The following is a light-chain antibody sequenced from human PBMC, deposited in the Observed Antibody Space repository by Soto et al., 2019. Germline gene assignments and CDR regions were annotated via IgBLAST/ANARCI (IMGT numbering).Light chain of an antibody. CDR3: LQDYNYPRT. J-gene: IGKJ1*01. Sequence: AIQLTQSPSSLSASVGDRVTITCRASQGIRNDLGWYQQKPGKAPNLLIYAASSLQSGVPSRFSGCGSGTDFTLTISSPQPEDFATYYCLQDYNYPRTFGQGTKV. CDR2: AAS. CDR1: QGIRND. V-gene: IGKV1-6*01.